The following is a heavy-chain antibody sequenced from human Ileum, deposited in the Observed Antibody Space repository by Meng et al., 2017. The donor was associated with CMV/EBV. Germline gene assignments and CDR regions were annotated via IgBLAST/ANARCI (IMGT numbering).Heavy chain of an antibody. CDR3: AGVDLPSTFSFSL. V-gene: IGHV3-23*03. D-gene: IGHD2/OR15-2a*01. J-gene: IGHJ4*02. CDR1: GFSFPSYA. Sequence: GESLKISCAASGFSFPSYAMNWVRQAPGKGLEWVAIVYSGGTNTYYADSVKGRFTISRDNYSNTVYLQMNGLRDDDTAVYYCAGVDLPSTFSFSLWGQGARVTVSS. CDR2: VYSGGTNT.